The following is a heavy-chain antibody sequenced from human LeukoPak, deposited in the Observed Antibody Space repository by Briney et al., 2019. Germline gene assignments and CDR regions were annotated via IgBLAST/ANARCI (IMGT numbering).Heavy chain of an antibody. CDR1: GYTFTNYA. J-gene: IGHJ4*02. CDR2: INAGNGNT. CDR3: TRSVRNGHIDY. D-gene: IGHD2-21*01. Sequence: ASVKVSCKASGYTFTNYAMHWVRQAPGQRLEWMGWINAGNGNTQYSQEFQGRVTITRDTSASTVYMEVRSLRFEDTAVYYCTRSVRNGHIDYWGQGTLVTVSS. V-gene: IGHV1-3*01.